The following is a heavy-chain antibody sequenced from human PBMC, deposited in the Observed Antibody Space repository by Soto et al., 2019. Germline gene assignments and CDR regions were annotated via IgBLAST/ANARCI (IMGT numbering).Heavy chain of an antibody. CDR2: ISAYNGNT. V-gene: IGHV1-18*01. Sequence: VASVKVSCKASGYTFTSYGISWVRQAPGQGLEWMGWISAYNGNTNYAQKLQGRVTMTTDTSTSTAYMELRSLRSDDTAVYYCATQSGPLDYGDYYYFDYWGQGTLVTV. D-gene: IGHD4-17*01. J-gene: IGHJ4*02. CDR3: ATQSGPLDYGDYYYFDY. CDR1: GYTFTSYG.